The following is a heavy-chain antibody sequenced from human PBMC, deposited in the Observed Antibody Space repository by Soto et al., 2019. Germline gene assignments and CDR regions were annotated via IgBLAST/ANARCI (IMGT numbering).Heavy chain of an antibody. Sequence: PGGSLRLSCAASGFTFSDYWMSWVRQAPGKGLEWVANINQDGSEKYYVDSVKGRFTISRDNAKNSLFLQMNSLRAEDTAVYYCALPRDVSVVRGVIISHGRFDPWGQGTLVTVSS. J-gene: IGHJ5*02. CDR3: ALPRDVSVVRGVIISHGRFDP. V-gene: IGHV3-7*03. D-gene: IGHD3-10*01. CDR2: INQDGSEK. CDR1: GFTFSDYW.